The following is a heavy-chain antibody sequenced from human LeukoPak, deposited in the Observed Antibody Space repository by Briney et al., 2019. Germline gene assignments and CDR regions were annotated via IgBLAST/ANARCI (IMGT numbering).Heavy chain of an antibody. Sequence: SETLSLTCTVSGDSISSYYWNWIRQPPGKGLEWIGYIYYSGSTNYNPSLKSRVTISVDTSKNQFSLKLSSVTAADTAVYYCARGPHYYDSSGYYGGFDYWGQGTLVTVSS. V-gene: IGHV4-59*01. D-gene: IGHD3-22*01. CDR1: GDSISSYY. CDR2: IYYSGST. CDR3: ARGPHYYDSSGYYGGFDY. J-gene: IGHJ4*02.